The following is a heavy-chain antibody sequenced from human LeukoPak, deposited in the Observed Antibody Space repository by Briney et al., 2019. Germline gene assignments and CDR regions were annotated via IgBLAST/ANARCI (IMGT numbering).Heavy chain of an antibody. CDR2: ISGSGGST. J-gene: IGHJ4*02. CDR3: ATAANEWELLAGYFDY. D-gene: IGHD1-26*01. Sequence: GRSLRLSCAASGFTFSSYGMHWVRQAPGKGLEWVSAISGSGGSTYYADSVKGRFTISRDNSKNTLYLQMNSLRAEDTAVYYCATAANEWELLAGYFDYWGQGTLVTVSS. CDR1: GFTFSSYG. V-gene: IGHV3-23*01.